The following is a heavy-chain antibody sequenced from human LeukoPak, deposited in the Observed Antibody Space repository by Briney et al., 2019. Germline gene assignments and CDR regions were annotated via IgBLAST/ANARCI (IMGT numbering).Heavy chain of an antibody. Sequence: GGSLRLSCAASGFTFHNYAMSWVRQAPGKGLEWVSAISSSGDITFYADSVKGRFTISRDNSKNTLYLQMNSLRAEDTAVYYCAKVIVGRSHFDYWGQGTLVTVSS. CDR1: GFTFHNYA. D-gene: IGHD1-26*01. CDR3: AKVIVGRSHFDY. J-gene: IGHJ4*02. CDR2: ISSSGDIT. V-gene: IGHV3-23*01.